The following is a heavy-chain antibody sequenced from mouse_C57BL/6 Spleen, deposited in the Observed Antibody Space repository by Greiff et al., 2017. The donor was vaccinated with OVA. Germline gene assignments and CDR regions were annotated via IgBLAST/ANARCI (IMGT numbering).Heavy chain of an antibody. CDR3: ARDSYGNYPDY. J-gene: IGHJ2*01. CDR2: ISYDGSN. V-gene: IGHV3-6*01. CDR1: GYSITSGYY. D-gene: IGHD2-1*01. Sequence: LVESGPGLVKPSQSLSLTCSVTGYSITSGYYWNWIRQFPGNKLEWMGYISYDGSNNYNPSLKNRISITRDTSKNQFFLKLNSVTTEDTATYYCARDSYGNYPDYWGQGTTLTVSS.